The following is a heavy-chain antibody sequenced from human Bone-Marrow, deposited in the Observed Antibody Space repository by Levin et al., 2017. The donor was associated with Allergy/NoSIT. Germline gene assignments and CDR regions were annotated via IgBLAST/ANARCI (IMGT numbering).Heavy chain of an antibody. CDR1: TFNSYW. CDR2: INSDGSST. D-gene: IGHD6-19*01. CDR3: ARGWYSFDS. V-gene: IGHV3-74*01. J-gene: IGHJ4*02. Sequence: TFNSYWMHWVRPGPGKALERVSRINSDGSSTDYADSVKGRFTISRDNARNTLYLQMNSLRAEDTAVYYCARGWYSFDSWGQGTLVTVSS.